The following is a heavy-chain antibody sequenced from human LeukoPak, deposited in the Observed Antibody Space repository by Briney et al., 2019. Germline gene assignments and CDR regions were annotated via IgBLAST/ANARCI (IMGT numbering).Heavy chain of an antibody. CDR2: IYNTGNT. Sequence: PSQTLSLTCTVSGGSISSGDYFWSWIRQHPERGLEWIGYIYNTGNTYCNPSLKSRVTLSEDTSKNQFSLKLTSVTAADTAVYYCARRGGGRWFDPWGQGTLVTVSS. CDR1: GGSISSGDYF. CDR3: ARRGGGRWFDP. V-gene: IGHV4-31*03. J-gene: IGHJ5*02. D-gene: IGHD3-16*01.